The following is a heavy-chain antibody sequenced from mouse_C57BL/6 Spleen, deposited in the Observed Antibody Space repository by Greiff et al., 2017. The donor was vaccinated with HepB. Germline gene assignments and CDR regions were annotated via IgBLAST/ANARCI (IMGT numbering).Heavy chain of an antibody. Sequence: VQLQQSGPELVKPGASVKLSCKASGYTFTSYDINWVKQRPGQGLEWIGWIYPRDGSTKYNEKFKGKATLTVDTSSSTAFMELHSLTSEDSAVYFCARFITTVVAYYFDYWGQGTTLTVSS. CDR2: IYPRDGST. CDR3: ARFITTVVAYYFDY. V-gene: IGHV1-85*01. J-gene: IGHJ2*01. CDR1: GYTFTSYD. D-gene: IGHD1-1*01.